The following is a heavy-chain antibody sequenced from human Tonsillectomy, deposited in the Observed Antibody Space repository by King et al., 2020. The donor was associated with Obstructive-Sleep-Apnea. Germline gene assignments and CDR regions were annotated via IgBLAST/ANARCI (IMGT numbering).Heavy chain of an antibody. CDR3: ARDQALGWFDP. J-gene: IGHJ5*02. CDR2: LYYIGST. V-gene: IGHV4-31*03. CDR1: GVSISSGAHY. Sequence: VQLQESGPGLVKPSQTLSLTCTVSGVSISSGAHYWIWIRQHPGKGLECMGCLYYIGSTYYNPSLKSRVTISVDRSKNHFSLRLSSVTAADTAVYYCARDQALGWFDPWGQGILVTVSS.